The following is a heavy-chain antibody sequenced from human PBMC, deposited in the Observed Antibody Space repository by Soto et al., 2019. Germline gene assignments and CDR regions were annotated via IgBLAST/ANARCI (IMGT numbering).Heavy chain of an antibody. CDR3: ARAYYYDSSGYYPFGY. V-gene: IGHV1-18*01. D-gene: IGHD3-22*01. J-gene: IGHJ4*02. CDR2: ISAYNGNT. Sequence: QVQLVQSGAEVKKPGASVKVSCKASGYTFTSYGISWVRQAPGQGLEWMGWISAYNGNTNYAQKLQGRVTMTTDTXTXTAYMELRSLRSDDTAVYYCARAYYYDSSGYYPFGYWGQGTLVTVSS. CDR1: GYTFTSYG.